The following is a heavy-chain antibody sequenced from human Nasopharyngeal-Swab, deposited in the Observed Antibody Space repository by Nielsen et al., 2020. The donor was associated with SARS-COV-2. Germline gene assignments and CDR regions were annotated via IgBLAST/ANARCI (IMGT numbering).Heavy chain of an antibody. J-gene: IGHJ4*02. D-gene: IGHD3/OR15-3a*01. V-gene: IGHV4-59*13. Sequence: SETLSLTCTVSGGSISSNYWSWLRQPPGKELEWIGYIHSRGGTNYNPSLKSRLSISLDTSTNQFSLELSSVTAADTAVYYCAKERYGLFDFWGQGILVTVSS. CDR1: GGSISSNY. CDR3: AKERYGLFDF. CDR2: IHSRGGT.